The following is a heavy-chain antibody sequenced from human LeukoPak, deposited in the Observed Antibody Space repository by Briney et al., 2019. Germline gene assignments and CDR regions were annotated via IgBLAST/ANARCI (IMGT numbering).Heavy chain of an antibody. CDR2: INAGNGNT. CDR1: GYTFTSYA. CDR3: ARALTWIAGANDY. J-gene: IGHJ4*02. D-gene: IGHD1-26*01. V-gene: IGHV1-3*01. Sequence: ASVKVSCKASGYTFTSYAMHWVRQAPGQRLEWMGWINAGNGNTKYSQKFQGRVTITRDTSASTAYMELSSLRSEDTAVYYCARALTWIAGANDYWGQGTLVTVSS.